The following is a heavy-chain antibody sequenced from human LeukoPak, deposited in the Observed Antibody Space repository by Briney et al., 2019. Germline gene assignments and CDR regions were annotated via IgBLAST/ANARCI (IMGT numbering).Heavy chain of an antibody. D-gene: IGHD6-25*01. Sequence: SETLSLTCAVYGGSFSGYYWSWIRQPPGKGLEWIGEINHSGSTNYNPSLKSRVTISVDTSKNQFSLKLSSVTAADTAVYYCARLYSTGPFDYWGQGTLATVSS. V-gene: IGHV4-34*01. CDR1: GGSFSGYY. CDR2: INHSGST. CDR3: ARLYSTGPFDY. J-gene: IGHJ4*02.